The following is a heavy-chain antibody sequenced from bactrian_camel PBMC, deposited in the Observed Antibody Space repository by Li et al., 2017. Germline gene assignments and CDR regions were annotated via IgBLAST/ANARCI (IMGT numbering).Heavy chain of an antibody. Sequence: QLVESGGDSVQAGGSLKLSCAASGYIFSSCGMGWYRQAPGKERELVSTISSDGTTSYADSVKGRFTISQDNAKNTLYLQMNSLKTEDTAVYYCAEGRGSRGEHCYSLNYWGQGTQVTVS. J-gene: IGHJ4*01. V-gene: IGHV3S53*01. CDR2: ISSDGTT. D-gene: IGHD6*01. CDR3: AEGRGSRGEHCYSLNY. CDR1: GYIFSSCG.